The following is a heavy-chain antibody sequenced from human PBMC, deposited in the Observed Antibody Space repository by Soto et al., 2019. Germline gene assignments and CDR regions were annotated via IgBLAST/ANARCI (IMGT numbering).Heavy chain of an antibody. Sequence: QVQLVESGGGVVQPGRSLRLSCAASGFTFSSYGMHWVRQAPGKGLEWVAVIWYDGSNKYYADSVKGRFTISRDNSKNTLYLQMNSLRADDTAVYYCARDRYSSGWYDFDYWGQGTLVTVSS. CDR2: IWYDGSNK. CDR3: ARDRYSSGWYDFDY. CDR1: GFTFSSYG. J-gene: IGHJ4*02. D-gene: IGHD6-19*01. V-gene: IGHV3-33*01.